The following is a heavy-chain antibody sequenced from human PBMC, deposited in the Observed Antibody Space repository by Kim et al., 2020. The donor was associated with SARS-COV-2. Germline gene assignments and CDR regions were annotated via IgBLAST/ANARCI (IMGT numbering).Heavy chain of an antibody. Sequence: GGSLRLSCAASKFAFSSSYMGWVRQAPGKGLGWVPTMSPIGGKKYYVAFVKGRFTNSRDNAKNSLSLQMNALRTDEPGVYYCTKETQPTSGLDYWGQGTLVIVSS. V-gene: IGHV3-7*04. CDR2: MSPIGGKK. D-gene: IGHD3-9*01. J-gene: IGHJ4*02. CDR1: KFAFSSSY. CDR3: TKETQPTSGLDY.